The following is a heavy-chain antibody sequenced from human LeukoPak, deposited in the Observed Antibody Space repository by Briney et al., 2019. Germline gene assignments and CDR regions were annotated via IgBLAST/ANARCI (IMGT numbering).Heavy chain of an antibody. D-gene: IGHD7-27*01. Sequence: GGSLRLSCAASGFTVSSNYMSWVRQPPGKGLEWVSIIYSGGSTYYADSVKGRFTISRNNSKNTLYLQMNSLRAEDTAVYYCARANWGHPMYYFDYWGQGTLVTVSS. V-gene: IGHV3-66*01. CDR2: IYSGGST. CDR1: GFTVSSNY. CDR3: ARANWGHPMYYFDY. J-gene: IGHJ4*02.